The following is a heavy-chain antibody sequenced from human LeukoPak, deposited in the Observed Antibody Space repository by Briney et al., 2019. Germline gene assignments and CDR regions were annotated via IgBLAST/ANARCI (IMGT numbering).Heavy chain of an antibody. Sequence: PGGSLRLSCAASGFTFSTYWMSRVRQAPGKGLEWVANIKQDGSEKYYVDSVKGRFTISRDNAKNSLYLQMNSLRAEDTAVYYCASGYSSGWYVIDYWGQGTLVTVSS. CDR1: GFTFSTYW. CDR3: ASGYSSGWYVIDY. CDR2: IKQDGSEK. V-gene: IGHV3-7*01. J-gene: IGHJ4*02. D-gene: IGHD6-19*01.